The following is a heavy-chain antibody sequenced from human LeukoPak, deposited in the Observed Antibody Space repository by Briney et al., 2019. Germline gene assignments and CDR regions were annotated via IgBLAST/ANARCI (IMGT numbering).Heavy chain of an antibody. CDR3: ATGGVVVTNDAFDM. CDR2: IHYSGNT. Sequence: PSETLSLTCTVSGGSISSYYWSWIRQPPGKGLEWIAYIHYSGNTKYNPSLKSRVTISVDTSKNQFSLKLSSVTAADTAVYYCATGGVVVTNDAFDMWGQGTMVTVSS. V-gene: IGHV4-59*01. D-gene: IGHD2-8*02. CDR1: GGSISSYY. J-gene: IGHJ3*02.